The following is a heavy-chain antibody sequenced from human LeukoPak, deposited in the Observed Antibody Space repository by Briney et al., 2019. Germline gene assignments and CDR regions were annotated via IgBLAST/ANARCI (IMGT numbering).Heavy chain of an antibody. CDR1: GFNFGSDA. Sequence: GGSLRLSCTASGFNFGSDAMHWVRQAPGKGLEWVANIKQDGSEKYYVDSVKGRFTISRDNAKNSLYLQMNSLRAEDTAVYYCARVETAMDAYFDYWGQGTLVTGSS. V-gene: IGHV3-7*04. CDR3: ARVETAMDAYFDY. CDR2: IKQDGSEK. D-gene: IGHD5-18*01. J-gene: IGHJ4*02.